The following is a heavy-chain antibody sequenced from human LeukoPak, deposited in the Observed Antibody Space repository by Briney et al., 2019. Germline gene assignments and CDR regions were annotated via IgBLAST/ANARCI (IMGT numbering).Heavy chain of an antibody. CDR3: VKDSPWIPLYYFDC. CDR2: ISGSGVDT. D-gene: IGHD5-18*01. V-gene: IGHV3-23*01. J-gene: IGHJ4*02. Sequence: GGSLRLSCAASGFIFRNYAMNWVRQAPGKGLEWVSAISGSGVDTYYADSVKGRFTISRDNSKNTLYVEMNGLRADDTAVYYCVKDSPWIPLYYFDCWGQGTLVTVSS. CDR1: GFIFRNYA.